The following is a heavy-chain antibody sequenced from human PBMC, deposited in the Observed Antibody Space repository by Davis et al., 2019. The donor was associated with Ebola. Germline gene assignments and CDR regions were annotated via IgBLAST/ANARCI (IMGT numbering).Heavy chain of an antibody. Sequence: GESLKISCAASGFTFSTYWMSWVRQAPGKGLEWVANIKRDGSEKYYVDSVKGRFTISRDNAKTSLYLQMNSLRVEDTAVYFCARGGEGSYFPNYYYYGMDVWGQGTTVIVSS. V-gene: IGHV3-7*01. J-gene: IGHJ6*02. D-gene: IGHD1-26*01. CDR3: ARGGEGSYFPNYYYYGMDV. CDR2: IKRDGSEK. CDR1: GFTFSTYW.